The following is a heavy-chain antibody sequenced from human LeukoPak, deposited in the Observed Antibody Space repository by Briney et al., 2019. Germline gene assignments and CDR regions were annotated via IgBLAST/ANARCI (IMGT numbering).Heavy chain of an antibody. V-gene: IGHV4-61*02. J-gene: IGHJ3*02. D-gene: IGHD3-22*01. CDR3: ARDQTYYDSSGYSLYAFDI. Sequence: SETLSLTCTVSGGSISISSYYWSWIRQPAGKGLEWTGRIYTSGSTNFNPSLKSRVTMSVDTSKNQFSLKLSSVTAADTAVYYCARDQTYYDSSGYSLYAFDIWGQGTMVTVSS. CDR1: GGSISISSYY. CDR2: IYTSGST.